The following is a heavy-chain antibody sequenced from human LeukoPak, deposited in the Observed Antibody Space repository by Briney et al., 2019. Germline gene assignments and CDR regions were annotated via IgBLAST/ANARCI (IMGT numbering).Heavy chain of an antibody. CDR2: ISYDGSNK. Sequence: GRSLRLSCAASGFTFSSYGMHWVRQAPGKGLEWVAVISYDGSNKHYADSVKGRFTISRDNSKNTLYLQMNSLRAEDTAVYYCAKDRNGGLFDYWGQGTLVTVSS. V-gene: IGHV3-30*18. D-gene: IGHD4-23*01. CDR1: GFTFSSYG. J-gene: IGHJ4*02. CDR3: AKDRNGGLFDY.